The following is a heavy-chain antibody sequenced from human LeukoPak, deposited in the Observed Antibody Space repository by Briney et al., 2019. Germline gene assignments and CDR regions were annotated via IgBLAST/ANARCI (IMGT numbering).Heavy chain of an antibody. CDR2: INPSGGST. Sequence: ASVKVSCKASGYTFTSYYMHWVRQAPGQGREWMGIINPSGGSTSYAQKFQGRVTMTRDMSTSTVYMELSSLRSEDTAVYYCARGGDDILTCYSLFDIWGQGTMVTVSS. CDR3: ARGGDDILTCYSLFDI. V-gene: IGHV1-46*01. CDR1: GYTFTSYY. J-gene: IGHJ3*02. D-gene: IGHD3-9*01.